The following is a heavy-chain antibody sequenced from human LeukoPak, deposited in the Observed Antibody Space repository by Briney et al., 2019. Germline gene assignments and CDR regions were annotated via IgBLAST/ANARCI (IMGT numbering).Heavy chain of an antibody. D-gene: IGHD3-22*01. CDR2: ISSSGSTI. J-gene: IGHJ4*02. CDR1: GFTFSDYY. Sequence: GGSLRLSCAACGFTFSDYYMSWIRQAPGKGLEWVSYISSSGSTIYYADSVKGRFTISRDNAKNSLYLQMNSLRAEDTAVYYCARDSTYYYDSSGYYSEYYFDYWGQGTLVIVSS. CDR3: ARDSTYYYDSSGYYSEYYFDY. V-gene: IGHV3-11*04.